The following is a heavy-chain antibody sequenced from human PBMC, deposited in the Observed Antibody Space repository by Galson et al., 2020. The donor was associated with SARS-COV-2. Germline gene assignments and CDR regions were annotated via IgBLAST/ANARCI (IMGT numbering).Heavy chain of an antibody. CDR3: ARLSSSWYEGFDY. CDR2: IYHSGST. J-gene: IGHJ4*02. CDR1: GDSMSDYY. Sequence: ASETLSLTCSVSGDSMSDYYWTWIRQPPGMGLEYIGYIYHSGSTNYNPSLKSRVTMSIDTSKKQFSLKVRSLTAADTAVYYCARLSSSWYEGFDYWGRGTLVSVSS. D-gene: IGHD6-13*01. V-gene: IGHV4-59*01.